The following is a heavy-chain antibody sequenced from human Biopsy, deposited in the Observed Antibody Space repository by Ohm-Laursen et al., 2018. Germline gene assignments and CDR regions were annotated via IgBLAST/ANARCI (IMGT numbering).Heavy chain of an antibody. V-gene: IGHV4-59*11. D-gene: IGHD4-23*01. CDR3: ARGSNEYGGLYFPH. CDR1: GGSFTGHY. J-gene: IGHJ1*01. CDR2: ISHTGYT. Sequence: GTLSLTCTVSGGSFTGHYWTWIRQPPGKGLEWMGHISHTGYTSYKSSLKSRVTISLDTSRKHFSLRLTSLAAADTAVYYCARGSNEYGGLYFPHWGQGTLVTVSS.